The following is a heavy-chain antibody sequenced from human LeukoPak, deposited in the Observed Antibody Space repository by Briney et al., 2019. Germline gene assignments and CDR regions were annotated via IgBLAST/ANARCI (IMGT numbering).Heavy chain of an antibody. J-gene: IGHJ5*02. Sequence: SETLSLTCTVSGGSISSSSYYWGWIRQPPGKGLEWIGSIYYSGSTDYNPSLKSRVTISVDTSKNQFSLKLSSVTAADTAVYYCAREPRRAIFGVVNKNWFDPWGQGTLVTVSS. D-gene: IGHD3-3*01. V-gene: IGHV4-39*07. CDR1: GGSISSSSYY. CDR3: AREPRRAIFGVVNKNWFDP. CDR2: IYYSGST.